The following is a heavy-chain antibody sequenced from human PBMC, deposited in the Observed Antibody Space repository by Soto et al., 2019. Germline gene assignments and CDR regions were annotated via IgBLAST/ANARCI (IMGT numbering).Heavy chain of an antibody. CDR1: GFTFSSYG. V-gene: IGHV3-30*18. D-gene: IGHD3-22*01. J-gene: IGHJ4*02. CDR2: ISYDGSNK. Sequence: GGSLRLSCAASGFTFSSYGMHWVRQAPGKGLVWVAVISYDGSNKYYADSVKGRFTISRDNSKNTLYLQMNSLRAEDTAVYYCAKSSARKTYYDSSGYYFDYWGPGSLVTVSS. CDR3: AKSSARKTYYDSSGYYFDY.